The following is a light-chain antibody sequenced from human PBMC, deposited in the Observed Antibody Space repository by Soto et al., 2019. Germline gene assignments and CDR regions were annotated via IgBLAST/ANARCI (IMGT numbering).Light chain of an antibody. CDR2: CAS. J-gene: IGKJ5*01. CDR1: QSLSGNY. V-gene: IGKV3-20*01. Sequence: EIVLTQSPGTLSLSPGERVTLSCRASQSLSGNYLAWYQQKPGQAPRFLIYCASNRATGIPDRFSGGGSGTDFALTINRLEPEDFAVYYCQQYGHSPITFGQGTRLEIK. CDR3: QQYGHSPIT.